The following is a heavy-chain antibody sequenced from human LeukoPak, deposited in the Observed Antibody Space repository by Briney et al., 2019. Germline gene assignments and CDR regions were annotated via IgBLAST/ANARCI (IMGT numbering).Heavy chain of an antibody. CDR2: ISASGVSK. V-gene: IGHV3-23*01. CDR3: AKGPRAVEHGTHRFDN. D-gene: IGHD1/OR15-1a*01. Sequence: GGSLRLSCAASGFTSSSYGMSWVRQAPGKGLEWVSAISASGVSKYYADSVKGRFTISRDKSKNTLYLQMNSLRAEDTAVYFCAKGPRAVEHGTHRFDNWGQGTRITVSS. CDR1: GFTSSSYG. J-gene: IGHJ4*02.